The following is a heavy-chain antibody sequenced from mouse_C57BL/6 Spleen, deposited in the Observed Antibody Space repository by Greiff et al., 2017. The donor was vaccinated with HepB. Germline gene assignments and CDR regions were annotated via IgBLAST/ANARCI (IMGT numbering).Heavy chain of an antibody. V-gene: IGHV1-81*01. CDR1: GYTFTSYG. CDR2: IYPRSGNT. J-gene: IGHJ1*03. CDR3: ARTTVVAKYFDV. Sequence: QVQLKQSGAELARPGASVKLSCKASGYTFTSYGISWVKQRTGQGLEWIGEIYPRSGNTYYNEKFKGKATLTADKSSSTAYMELRSLTSEDSAVYFCARTTVVAKYFDVWGTGTTVTVSS. D-gene: IGHD1-1*01.